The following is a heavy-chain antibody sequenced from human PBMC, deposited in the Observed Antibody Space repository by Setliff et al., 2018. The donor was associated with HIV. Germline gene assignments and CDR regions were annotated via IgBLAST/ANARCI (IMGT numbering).Heavy chain of an antibody. Sequence: PSETLSLTCSVSSSISSGGYYWTWIRQPAGKGLEWIGHVSTSGNTNYNPSLKSRITISLDTSKGHFSLKLHSVTAADTAVYYCARIKAFGSGSYPLDFWGQGTPVTVSS. CDR3: ARIKAFGSGSYPLDF. J-gene: IGHJ4*02. CDR1: SSISSGGYY. V-gene: IGHV4-61*09. D-gene: IGHD3-10*01. CDR2: VSTSGNT.